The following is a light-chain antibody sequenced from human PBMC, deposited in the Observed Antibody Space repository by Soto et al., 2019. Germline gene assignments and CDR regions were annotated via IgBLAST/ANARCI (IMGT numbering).Light chain of an antibody. J-gene: IGKJ4*01. Sequence: DIQTTQSPSTLSASVGDRVTITCRASQSISSWLAWYQQKPGKAPKLLIYDASSLESGVPLRFSGSGSGTDFTLTISSLQPDDFATYYCQEYSSYSTFGGGTKV. CDR1: QSISSW. CDR3: QEYSSYST. CDR2: DAS. V-gene: IGKV1-5*01.